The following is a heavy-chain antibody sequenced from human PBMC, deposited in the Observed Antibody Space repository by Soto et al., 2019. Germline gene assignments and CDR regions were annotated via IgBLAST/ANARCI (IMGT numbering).Heavy chain of an antibody. D-gene: IGHD3-22*01. V-gene: IGHV1-24*01. CDR1: GYTLTELS. Sequence: ASVKVSCKVSGYTLTELSMHWVRQAPGKGLEWMGGFDPEDGETIYAQKSQGRVTMTEDTSTDTAYMELSSLRSEDTAVYYCATQPYYDSSGYYQGVDYWGQGTLVTVSS. J-gene: IGHJ4*02. CDR3: ATQPYYDSSGYYQGVDY. CDR2: FDPEDGET.